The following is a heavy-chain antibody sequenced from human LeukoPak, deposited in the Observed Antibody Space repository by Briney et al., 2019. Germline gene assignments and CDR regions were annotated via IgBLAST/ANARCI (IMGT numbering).Heavy chain of an antibody. D-gene: IGHD3-10*01. Sequence: GVSLKISCQGSGYRFTSYGIGWVRPVPGKGLEYMGIIYPGDSDTRYSPSFQGQVTISADKSISTAYLQWSSLKASDTAMYYCATLVGYGSFFDYWGQGTLVTVSS. CDR2: IYPGDSDT. CDR3: ATLVGYGSFFDY. V-gene: IGHV5-51*01. J-gene: IGHJ4*02. CDR1: GYRFTSYG.